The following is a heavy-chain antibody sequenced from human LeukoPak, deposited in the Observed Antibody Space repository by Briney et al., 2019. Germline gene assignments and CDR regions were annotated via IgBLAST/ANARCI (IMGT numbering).Heavy chain of an antibody. CDR2: ISYDGSNK. CDR3: ASLDTAMVN. D-gene: IGHD5-18*01. Sequence: GGSLRLSCAASGFTFSSYAMHWVRQAPGKGLEWVAVISYDGSNKYYADSVKGRFTISRDSSKNTLYLQMNSLRAEDTAVYYCASLDTAMVNWGQGTLVTVSS. CDR1: GFTFSSYA. V-gene: IGHV3-30-3*01. J-gene: IGHJ4*02.